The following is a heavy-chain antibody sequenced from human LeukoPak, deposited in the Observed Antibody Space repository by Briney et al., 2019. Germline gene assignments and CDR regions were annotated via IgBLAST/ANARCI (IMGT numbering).Heavy chain of an antibody. CDR3: ASPSAAYYYYGMDV. Sequence: SETLSLTCAVYGGSFSGYHWSWIRQPPGKGLEWIGEIYHSGSTNYNPSLKSRVTISVDKSKNQFSLKLSSVTAADTAVYYCASPSAAYYYYGMDVWGQGTTVTVSS. J-gene: IGHJ6*02. D-gene: IGHD2-15*01. CDR1: GGSFSGYH. CDR2: IYHSGST. V-gene: IGHV4-34*01.